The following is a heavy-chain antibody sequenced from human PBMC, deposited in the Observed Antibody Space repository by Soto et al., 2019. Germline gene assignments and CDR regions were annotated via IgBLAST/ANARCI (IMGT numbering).Heavy chain of an antibody. CDR1: GYTFTGYY. J-gene: IGHJ6*02. CDR2: INPNGGST. Sequence: ASVKVSCKASGYTFTGYYMHWVRQAPGQGLEWMGIINPNGGSTSYAQKFQGRVTMTRDTSTSTVYMELSSLRSEDTAVYYCARDKGAKETTYGMDVWGQGTTVTVSS. D-gene: IGHD1-1*01. CDR3: ARDKGAKETTYGMDV. V-gene: IGHV1-46*01.